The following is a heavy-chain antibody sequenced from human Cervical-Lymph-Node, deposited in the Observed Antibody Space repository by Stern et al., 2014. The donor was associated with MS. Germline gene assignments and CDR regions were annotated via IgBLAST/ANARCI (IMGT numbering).Heavy chain of an antibody. D-gene: IGHD1/OR15-1a*01. Sequence: EVKLVESGGGLVKPVGSLRLSCAASGFIFSRYSMSWIRQAPGQGLEWVSSITSDSKYIHYAESLKGRITITRENAENSLYLQLNGLRVEDTAVYYCAKQHAGLRGDWFDPWGQGTLVTVSP. CDR2: ITSDSKYI. CDR1: GFIFSRYS. CDR3: AKQHAGLRGDWFDP. V-gene: IGHV3-21*01. J-gene: IGHJ5*02.